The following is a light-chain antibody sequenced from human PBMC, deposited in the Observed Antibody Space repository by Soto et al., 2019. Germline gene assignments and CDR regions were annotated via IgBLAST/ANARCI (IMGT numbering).Light chain of an antibody. Sequence: IVLTQSPATLSLSPGERATLSCRASQSVSSYLAWYQQKPGQAPRLLIYDASNRATGIPARFSGSGSRTDFALTISSLEPEDFAVYYCQQRSTWPTLVYTFGQGTKLEIK. J-gene: IGKJ2*01. CDR1: QSVSSY. V-gene: IGKV3-11*01. CDR2: DAS. CDR3: QQRSTWPTLVYT.